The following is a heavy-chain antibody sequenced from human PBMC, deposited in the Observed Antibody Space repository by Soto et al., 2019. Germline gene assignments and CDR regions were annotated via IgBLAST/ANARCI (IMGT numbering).Heavy chain of an antibody. J-gene: IGHJ6*03. CDR1: GFTFSSYW. Sequence: GGSLRLSCAASGFTFSSYWMHWVRQAPGKGLVWVSRINSDGSSTSYADSVKGRFTISRDNAKNTLYLQMNSLRAEDTAVYYCARASGRDYSNVIGYYMDVWGKGTTVTVSS. CDR2: INSDGSST. V-gene: IGHV3-74*01. D-gene: IGHD4-4*01. CDR3: ARASGRDYSNVIGYYMDV.